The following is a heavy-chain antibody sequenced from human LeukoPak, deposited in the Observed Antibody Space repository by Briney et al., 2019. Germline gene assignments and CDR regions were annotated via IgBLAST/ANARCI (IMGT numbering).Heavy chain of an antibody. V-gene: IGHV4-59*01. D-gene: IGHD6-13*01. CDR1: GGSLSSYY. J-gene: IGHJ4*02. CDR3: ARITPAFSSSWYFDY. CDR2: IYYSGST. Sequence: SETLSLTCTVSGGSLSSYYWSWIRQPPGKGLEWIGYIYYSGSTNYNPSLKSRVTISVDTSKNQFSLKLSAVTAADTAVYYCARITPAFSSSWYFDYWGQGTLVTVSS.